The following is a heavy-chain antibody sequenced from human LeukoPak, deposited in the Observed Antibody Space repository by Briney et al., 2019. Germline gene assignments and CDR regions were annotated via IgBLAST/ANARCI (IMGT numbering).Heavy chain of an antibody. CDR3: VRDRTLGVRDGFILA. CDR2: ISYDGSNK. V-gene: IGHV3-30*04. CDR1: GFTFSSYA. J-gene: IGHJ5*02. D-gene: IGHD5-24*01. Sequence: GRSLRLSCAASGFTFSSYAMHWVRQAPGKGLEWVAVISYDGSNKYYADSVKGRFTISRDNSKSTLYLQMNSLRAEDTAVYYCVRDRTLGVRDGFILAWGQGTLVTVSS.